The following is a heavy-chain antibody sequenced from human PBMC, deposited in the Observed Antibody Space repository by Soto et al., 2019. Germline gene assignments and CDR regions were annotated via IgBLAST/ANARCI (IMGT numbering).Heavy chain of an antibody. Sequence: QVQLVESGGGVVQPGRSLRLSCAASGFTFSSYGMHWVRQAPGKGLEWVAVIWYDGSNKYYADSVKGRFTISRDNSKNRPDLQMNRLRAEATAVYYCARDGYCSSGSCYSVPVFDYWGQGTLVTVSS. CDR2: IWYDGSNK. V-gene: IGHV3-33*01. D-gene: IGHD2-15*01. CDR1: GFTFSSYG. J-gene: IGHJ4*02. CDR3: ARDGYCSSGSCYSVPVFDY.